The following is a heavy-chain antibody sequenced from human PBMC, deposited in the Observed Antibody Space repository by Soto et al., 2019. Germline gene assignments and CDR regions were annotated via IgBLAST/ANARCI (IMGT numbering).Heavy chain of an antibody. Sequence: GDSLTISCKGSGYRFTSYWISWVRQLPGKGLEWMGRIDPSDSYTNYSPSFQGHVTISADKSISTAYLQWSSLKASDTAMYYCARHTYYYDSSGYPFGYFDYWGQGTLVTVSS. CDR3: ARHTYYYDSSGYPFGYFDY. J-gene: IGHJ4*02. V-gene: IGHV5-10-1*01. CDR1: GYRFTSYW. D-gene: IGHD3-22*01. CDR2: IDPSDSYT.